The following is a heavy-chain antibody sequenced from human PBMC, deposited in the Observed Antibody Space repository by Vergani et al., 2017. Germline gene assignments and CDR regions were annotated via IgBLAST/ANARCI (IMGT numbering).Heavy chain of an antibody. V-gene: IGHV3-30-3*01. CDR3: ARAMILWFGENDY. CDR2: ISYDGSNK. J-gene: IGHJ4*02. Sequence: VQLLESGGGLVQPGGSLRLSCAASGFTFSSYAMHWVRQAPGKGLEWVAVISYDGSNKYYADSVKGRFTISRDNSKNTLYLQMNSLRAEDTAVYYCARAMILWFGENDYWGQGTLVTVSS. CDR1: GFTFSSYA. D-gene: IGHD3-10*01.